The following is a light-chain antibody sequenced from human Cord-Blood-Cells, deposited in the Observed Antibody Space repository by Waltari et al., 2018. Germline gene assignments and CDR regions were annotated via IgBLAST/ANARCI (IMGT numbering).Light chain of an antibody. Sequence: DSVMTQETNNRDGYGSEKVTINCKSSQSVLYSSNNKNYLAWYQQKPGQPPKLLIYWASTRESGVPDRFSGSGSGTDFTITISSLQAEDVAVYYCQQYYSTLTWTFGQGTKVEIK. CDR1: QSVLYSSNNKNY. V-gene: IGKV4-1*01. CDR3: QQYYSTLTWT. J-gene: IGKJ1*01. CDR2: WAS.